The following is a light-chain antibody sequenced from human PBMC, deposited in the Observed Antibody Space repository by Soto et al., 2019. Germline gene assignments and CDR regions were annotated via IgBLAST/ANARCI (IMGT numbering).Light chain of an antibody. J-gene: IGLJ2*01. V-gene: IGLV1-51*01. Sequence: QSVLTQPPSVSAAPGQSVTISSSGGAYDIGISYVSWYQHFPGAAPKLVIFDTHKRPSGIPDRFSGSKSATSATLGITGLQPGDEADYYCATWDSGLSKLLFGGGTKVTVL. CDR1: AYDIGISY. CDR3: ATWDSGLSKLL. CDR2: DTH.